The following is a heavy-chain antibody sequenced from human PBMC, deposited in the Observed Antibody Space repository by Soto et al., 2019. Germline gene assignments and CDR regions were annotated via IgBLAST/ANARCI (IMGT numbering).Heavy chain of an antibody. Sequence: EVQLVETGGGLVQPGGSLKLSCAASGFTFSGSAMHWVRQASGKGLEWVGRIRDKANSYATAYTASVKGRFTISRDDSTTTAYLQMNSLKTEDTAVYYCTRLYCGGDCDFDSWGQGTLVTVSS. CDR2: IRDKANSYAT. CDR1: GFTFSGSA. CDR3: TRLYCGGDCDFDS. J-gene: IGHJ4*02. D-gene: IGHD2-21*02. V-gene: IGHV3-73*02.